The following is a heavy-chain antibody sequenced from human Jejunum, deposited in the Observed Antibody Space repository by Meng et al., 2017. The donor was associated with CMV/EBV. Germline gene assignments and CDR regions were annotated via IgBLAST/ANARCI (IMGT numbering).Heavy chain of an antibody. CDR2: IRGGATTGTT. Sequence: GLALRDYGGSWVRESAGKGREWVAFIRGGATTGTTKYAASVKGRFSVSRDDSNSVAYREMNSMKIENTAVYYCTRDRGRVTPPDYWSQGVLVTVSS. CDR1: GLALRDYG. CDR3: TRDRGRVTPPDY. V-gene: IGHV3-49*04. J-gene: IGHJ4*02. D-gene: IGHD4-23*01.